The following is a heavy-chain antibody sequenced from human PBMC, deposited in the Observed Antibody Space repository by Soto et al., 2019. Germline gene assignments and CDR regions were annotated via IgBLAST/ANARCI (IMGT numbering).Heavy chain of an antibody. CDR3: AHPVSKYLYDRDGYLRGDAFDF. V-gene: IGHV4-59*01. Sequence: SETLSLTCSVSGASISSYYYTWIRQTPGKGLEWIGYIYLGGSINYNPSFKSRVIISVDTSKNQFSVRLSSVTAADTAVYYCAHPVSKYLYDRDGYLRGDAFDFLGQGTMVTVSS. CDR2: IYLGGSI. CDR1: GASISSYY. D-gene: IGHD3-22*01. J-gene: IGHJ3*01.